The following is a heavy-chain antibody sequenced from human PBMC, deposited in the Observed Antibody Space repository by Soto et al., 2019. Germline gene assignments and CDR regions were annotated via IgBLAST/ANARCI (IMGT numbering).Heavy chain of an antibody. V-gene: IGHV1-69*01. CDR3: ARGPIVRGVALYGMDV. CDR1: GDTLSTYA. Sequence: QVQLVQSGAEVKKPGSSVKVSCKASGDTLSTYAISWVRQAPGQGLQWMGGIIPVIGTPNYAQKFQGRVTIAADDSTSTAYMELSSLRSEDTAVYYCARGPIVRGVALYGMDVWGQGTTVTVSS. CDR2: IIPVIGTP. D-gene: IGHD3-10*01. J-gene: IGHJ6*02.